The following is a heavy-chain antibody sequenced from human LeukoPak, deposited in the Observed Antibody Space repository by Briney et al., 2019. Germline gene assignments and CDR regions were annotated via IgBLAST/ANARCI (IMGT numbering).Heavy chain of an antibody. CDR1: GFTFSSYE. CDR3: ARDRDSYGYLDY. D-gene: IGHD5-18*01. J-gene: IGHJ4*02. Sequence: GGSLRLSCAASGFTFSSYEMNWVRQAPGKGLEWVSYISSSGSTICYADSVKGRFTISRDNAKNSLYLQMNSLRAEDTAVYYCARDRDSYGYLDYWGQGTLVTVSS. CDR2: ISSSGSTI. V-gene: IGHV3-48*03.